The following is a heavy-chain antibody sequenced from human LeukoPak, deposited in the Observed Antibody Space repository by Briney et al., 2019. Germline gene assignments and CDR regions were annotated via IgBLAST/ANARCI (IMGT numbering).Heavy chain of an antibody. CDR1: GFTFSDYY. V-gene: IGHV3-11*01. CDR3: ARDIAPLIAAAATLGY. D-gene: IGHD6-13*01. CDR2: ISSSGSTI. Sequence: GGSLRLSCAASGFTFSDYYMSWIRQAPGKGLEWVSYISSSGSTIYYADSVKGRFTISRDNAKNSLYLQMNSLRAEDTAVYYCARDIAPLIAAAATLGYWGQGTLVTVSS. J-gene: IGHJ4*02.